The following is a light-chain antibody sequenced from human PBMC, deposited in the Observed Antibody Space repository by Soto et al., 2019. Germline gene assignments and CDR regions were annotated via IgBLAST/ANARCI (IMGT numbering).Light chain of an antibody. CDR1: QSVHSN. Sequence: EVVMTQSPATLSVSPGERATLSCRASQSVHSNLAWYQQKPGQAPRLLIYAASTRATGIPARFSGSGSGTEFTLTISSLQSEDVGVYYCQQYNNWLKWTFGQGTKVEIK. V-gene: IGKV3D-15*01. CDR3: QQYNNWLKWT. CDR2: AAS. J-gene: IGKJ1*01.